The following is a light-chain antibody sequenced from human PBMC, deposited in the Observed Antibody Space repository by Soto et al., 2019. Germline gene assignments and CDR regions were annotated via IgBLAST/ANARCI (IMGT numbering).Light chain of an antibody. CDR1: SSDVGTYNY. Sequence: QSALTQPASVSGSPGQSITISCTGTSSDVGTYNYVSWYQQHPGKAPKLIIYDVSTRPSGLSNRFSGSKSGNTASLTISGLQAADEADYYCSLYTSENTYVFGTGTKLTVL. CDR3: SLYTSENTYV. CDR2: DVS. J-gene: IGLJ1*01. V-gene: IGLV2-14*01.